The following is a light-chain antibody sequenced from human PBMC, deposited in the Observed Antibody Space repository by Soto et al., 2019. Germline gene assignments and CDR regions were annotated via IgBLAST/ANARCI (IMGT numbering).Light chain of an antibody. CDR1: QSISGW. V-gene: IGKV1-5*01. Sequence: DIQMTQSPSILSASVGDRVTITCRASQSISGWLAWYQQKPGKAPKLLIYDASSLETGVPSRFSGNGSGTEFTLTISSLQSDDFAIYYCQQYNTYWTFGQGTKVDI. J-gene: IGKJ1*01. CDR2: DAS. CDR3: QQYNTYWT.